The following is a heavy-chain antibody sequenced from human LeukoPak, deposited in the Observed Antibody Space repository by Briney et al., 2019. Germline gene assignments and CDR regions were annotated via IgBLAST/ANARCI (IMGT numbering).Heavy chain of an antibody. Sequence: SETLSLTCAVSGASVSNSHWNWIRHFPGKGLEWIGCLSYTGKTDYNPSLSSRVTIPLGTSNNQVSLKLKSVTAADTAVYYCSEGYFEPFDHWGPGTLVTVSS. D-gene: IGHD2/OR15-2a*01. CDR2: LSYTGKT. J-gene: IGHJ4*02. CDR3: SEGYFEPFDH. V-gene: IGHV4-59*02. CDR1: GASVSNSH.